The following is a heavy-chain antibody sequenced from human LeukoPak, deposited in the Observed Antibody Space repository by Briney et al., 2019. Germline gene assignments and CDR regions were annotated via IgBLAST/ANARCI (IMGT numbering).Heavy chain of an antibody. Sequence: PSETLSLTCSVSGGSISSYYWSWIRQPPGKGLEWIGYINHSGTTDYNPSLRSRVSISVDTSKNEFSLKLSSVTAADTAVYYCARDGYIIRGTFDIWGQGTGVTVSS. J-gene: IGHJ3*02. CDR2: INHSGTT. CDR3: ARDGYIIRGTFDI. V-gene: IGHV4-59*01. D-gene: IGHD5-24*01. CDR1: GGSISSYY.